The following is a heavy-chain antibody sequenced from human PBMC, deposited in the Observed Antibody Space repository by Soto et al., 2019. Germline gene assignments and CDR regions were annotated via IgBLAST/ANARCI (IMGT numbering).Heavy chain of an antibody. D-gene: IGHD2-15*01. J-gene: IGHJ4*02. CDR2: TYYRSKWYN. CDR3: ARDRCSGGSCYWAADQIFDY. CDR1: GDSVSSNSAA. V-gene: IGHV6-1*01. Sequence: QSQTLSLTCAISGDSVSSNSAAWNWIRQSPSRGLEWLGRTYYRSKWYNDYAVSVKSRITINPDTSKNQFSLQLNSVTPEDTAVYYCARDRCSGGSCYWAADQIFDYWGQGTLVTVSS.